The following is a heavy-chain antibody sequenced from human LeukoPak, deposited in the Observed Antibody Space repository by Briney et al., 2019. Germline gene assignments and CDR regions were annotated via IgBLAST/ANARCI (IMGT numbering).Heavy chain of an antibody. Sequence: GGSLRLSCAASGFTFSSQWMSWVRQAPGKGLEWVANIKQDGYEKYYVDSVKGRFTIYRDNAKNSLYLQMNSLRVEDTAVYYCARGRGGDYWGQGTLVTVSS. CDR2: IKQDGYEK. CDR1: GFTFSSQW. CDR3: ARGRGGDY. J-gene: IGHJ4*02. V-gene: IGHV3-7*01. D-gene: IGHD3-16*01.